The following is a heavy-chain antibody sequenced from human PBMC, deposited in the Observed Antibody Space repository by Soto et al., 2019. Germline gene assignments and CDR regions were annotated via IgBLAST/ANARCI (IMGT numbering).Heavy chain of an antibody. V-gene: IGHV3-11*01. CDR1: GFTFSDYY. CDR2: ISSSGSTI. D-gene: IGHD4-17*01. J-gene: IGHJ4*02. Sequence: GGSLRLSCAAYGFTFSDYYMSWIRQAPGKGLEWVSYISSSGSTIYYADSVKGRFTISRDNAKNSLYLQMNSLRAEDTAVYYCARPTTVTTWSDYWGQGTLVTVSS. CDR3: ARPTTVTTWSDY.